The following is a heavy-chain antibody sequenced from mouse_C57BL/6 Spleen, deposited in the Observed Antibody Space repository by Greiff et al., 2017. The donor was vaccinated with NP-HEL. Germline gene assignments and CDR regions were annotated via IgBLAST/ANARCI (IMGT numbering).Heavy chain of an antibody. D-gene: IGHD2-4*01. V-gene: IGHV1-53*01. CDR1: GYTFPSFW. Sequence: QVQLQQPGTEMVKPGASVKLSCKASGYTFPSFWMHWVKQRPGQGLEWVGNIYSCNGGTNYNAQFKSKATLTVDKSSSTAYMQLSSLTSEDSAVYYCARSLDYDVGDYYFDYWGQGTTLTVSS. CDR3: ARSLDYDVGDYYFDY. CDR2: IYSCNGGT. J-gene: IGHJ2*01.